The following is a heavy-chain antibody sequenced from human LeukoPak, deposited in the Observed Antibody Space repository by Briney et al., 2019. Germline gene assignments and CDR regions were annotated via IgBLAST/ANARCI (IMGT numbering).Heavy chain of an antibody. J-gene: IGHJ4*02. Sequence: RAGGSLRLSCEASAFIFSGHWLNWVRQTPGKGLEWVASIKEDGSERQYVDSVKGRFTISRDISKNTLFLQMNSLRADDTAVYYCAKAKYSSSSDLLDYWGQGTLVTVSS. CDR3: AKAKYSSSSDLLDY. CDR1: AFIFSGHW. CDR2: IKEDGSER. D-gene: IGHD6-6*01. V-gene: IGHV3-7*03.